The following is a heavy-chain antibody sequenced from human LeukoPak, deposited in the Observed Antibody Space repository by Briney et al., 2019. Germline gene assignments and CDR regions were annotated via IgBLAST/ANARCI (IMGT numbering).Heavy chain of an antibody. V-gene: IGHV4-39*01. CDR1: GGSISSSSYY. D-gene: IGHD6-19*01. CDR2: IYYSGST. CDR3: ARLVEQWLVFDY. J-gene: IGHJ4*02. Sequence: PSETLSLTCTVSGGSISSSSYYWRWTRQPPGKGLEWIRSIYYSGSTYHNPSLKSRVSISVDTPKNQCSLKLSSVTAADTAVYYCARLVEQWLVFDYWGQGTLVTVSS.